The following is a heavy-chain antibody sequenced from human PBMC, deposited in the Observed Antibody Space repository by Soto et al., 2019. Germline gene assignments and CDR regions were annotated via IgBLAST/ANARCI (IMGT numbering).Heavy chain of an antibody. J-gene: IGHJ6*02. V-gene: IGHV1-18*01. CDR1: GYIFVNYG. CDR2: IRPYSGNT. CDR3: AMVDNYVTPTPQDV. Sequence: QVQLVQSRDEVRKPGSSVKVSCKASGYIFVNYGIASVRQAPGQGLEWMGWIRPYSGNTHYASKVQGRLTMTTDTSTSTAYMDLGSLTSDDTAVYYCAMVDNYVTPTPQDVWGQGTTVTVSS. D-gene: IGHD3-16*01.